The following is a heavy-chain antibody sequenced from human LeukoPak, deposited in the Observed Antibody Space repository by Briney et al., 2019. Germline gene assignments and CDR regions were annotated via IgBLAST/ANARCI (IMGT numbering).Heavy chain of an antibody. CDR3: ARNYYGSGGFWFDP. CDR2: ISYDGSNK. CDR1: VFTFSSYA. D-gene: IGHD3-10*01. Sequence: GGSLRLSCAASVFTFSSYAMHWVRQAPGKGLEWVAVISYDGSNKYYADSVKGRFTISRDNSKNTLYLQMNSLRAEDTAVYYCARNYYGSGGFWFDPWGQGTLVTVSS. J-gene: IGHJ5*02. V-gene: IGHV3-30*04.